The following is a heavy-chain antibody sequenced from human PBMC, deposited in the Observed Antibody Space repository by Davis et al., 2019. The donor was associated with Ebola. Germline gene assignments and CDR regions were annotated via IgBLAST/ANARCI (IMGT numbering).Heavy chain of an antibody. V-gene: IGHV3-7*01. D-gene: IGHD6-19*01. Sequence: PGGSLRLSCAASGFAFNNYWMSWVRQAPGRGLEWVGKIKQDASDKYYLDSVKGRFTISRDNDRNLLYLQMNSLRVEDTAIYYCAKDSGWAMSPWGQGALVTVSS. CDR1: GFAFNNYW. CDR2: IKQDASDK. J-gene: IGHJ5*02. CDR3: AKDSGWAMSP.